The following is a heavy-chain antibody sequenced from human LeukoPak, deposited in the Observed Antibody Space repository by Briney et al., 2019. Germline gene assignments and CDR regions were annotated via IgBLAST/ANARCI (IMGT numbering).Heavy chain of an antibody. CDR2: IYTSGST. D-gene: IGHD2-2*01. Sequence: PSETLSLTCTVSGGSISSYYWSWIRQPAGKGLEWIGRIYTSGSTNYNPSLKSRVTMSVDTSKNQFSLKLSSVTAADTAVYYCARAEGEDCSSTSCPSQYYYYYGMDVWGQGTTVTVSS. V-gene: IGHV4-4*07. J-gene: IGHJ6*02. CDR1: GGSISSYY. CDR3: ARAEGEDCSSTSCPSQYYYYYGMDV.